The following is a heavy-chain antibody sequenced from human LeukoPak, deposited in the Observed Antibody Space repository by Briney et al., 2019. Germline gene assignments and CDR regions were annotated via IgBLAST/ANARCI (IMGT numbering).Heavy chain of an antibody. CDR1: GFTFSSYA. CDR2: ISGSGGST. V-gene: IGHV3-23*01. J-gene: IGHJ4*02. CDR3: AKKTLYYYDSSGYLDY. D-gene: IGHD3-22*01. Sequence: GGSLRLSCAASGFTFSSYAMSWVRQAPGKGLEWVSAISGSGGSTYYADSVKGRFTISRDNSKNTLYLQMNSLRAEDTAVYYCAKKTLYYYDSSGYLDYWGQGTLVTVSS.